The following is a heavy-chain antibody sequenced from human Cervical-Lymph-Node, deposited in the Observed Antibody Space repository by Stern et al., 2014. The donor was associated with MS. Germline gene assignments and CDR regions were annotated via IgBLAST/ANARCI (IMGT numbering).Heavy chain of an antibody. CDR3: TRDLVGTDAFDV. V-gene: IGHV1-2*06. CDR2: INPDSGGI. D-gene: IGHD1-14*01. CDR1: GYTFTDYY. J-gene: IGHJ3*01. Sequence: VQLVQSGAALKKPGTSVKVSCQTSGYTFTDYYIHWVRQAPGQGLEWMGRINPDSGGITYAQKFQGRVTMTRDTSSNTAYMELSSLRSDDTAMFYCTRDLVGTDAFDVWGQGTMVIVSS.